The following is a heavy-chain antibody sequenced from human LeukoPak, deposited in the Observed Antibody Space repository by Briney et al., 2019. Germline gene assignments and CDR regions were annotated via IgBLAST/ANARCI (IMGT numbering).Heavy chain of an antibody. V-gene: IGHV5-51*01. CDR2: IYPGDSDT. J-gene: IGHJ6*02. Sequence: GESLKISCKGSGYSFTSYWIGWVRQMSGKGLEWMGIIYPGDSDTRYSPSFQGQVTISADKSISTAYLQWSSLKASDTAMYYCARDRGYSYVDYYYYGMDVWGQGTTVTVSS. D-gene: IGHD5-18*01. CDR1: GYSFTSYW. CDR3: ARDRGYSYVDYYYYGMDV.